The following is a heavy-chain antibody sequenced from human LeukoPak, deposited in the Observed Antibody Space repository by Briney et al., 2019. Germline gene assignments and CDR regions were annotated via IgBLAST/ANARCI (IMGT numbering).Heavy chain of an antibody. CDR1: GGSISSGGYY. CDR3: ARDLSRRVTTNYYYGMDV. Sequence: PSETLSLTCTVSGGSISSGGYYWSWIRQHPGKGLEWIGYIYYSGSTNYNPSLKSRVTISVDTSKNQFSLKLSSVTAADTAVYYCARDLSRRVTTNYYYGMDVWGQGTTVTVSS. CDR2: IYYSGST. J-gene: IGHJ6*02. D-gene: IGHD4-11*01. V-gene: IGHV4-31*03.